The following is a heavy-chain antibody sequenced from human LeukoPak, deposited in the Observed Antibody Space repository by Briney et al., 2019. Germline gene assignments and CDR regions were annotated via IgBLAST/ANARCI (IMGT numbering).Heavy chain of an antibody. Sequence: SETLSLTCTVSGGSISSYYWSWIRQPPGKGLEWIGYIYTSGSTNYNPSLKSRVTISVDTSKNQSSLKLSSVTAADTAVYYCARHQRNYLDYWGQGTLVSVSS. CDR2: IYTSGST. CDR1: GGSISSYY. V-gene: IGHV4-4*09. J-gene: IGHJ4*02. CDR3: ARHQRNYLDY.